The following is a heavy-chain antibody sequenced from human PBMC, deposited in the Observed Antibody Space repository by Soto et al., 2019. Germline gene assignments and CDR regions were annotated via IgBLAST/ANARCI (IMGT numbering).Heavy chain of an antibody. CDR3: TAHRSSITMRRGVIIGDYYYTGMDV. CDR2: ISGSGGTT. D-gene: IGHD3-10*01. J-gene: IGHJ6*02. V-gene: IGHV3-49*04. Sequence: GGSLRLSCAASGFTFSSYWMHWVRQAPGKGLVWVSAISGSGGTTDYGASVKGRFSISRDDSRGIAFLQVNSLKTEDTAVYYCTAHRSSITMRRGVIIGDYYYTGMDVWGQGIPVTVSS. CDR1: GFTFSSYW.